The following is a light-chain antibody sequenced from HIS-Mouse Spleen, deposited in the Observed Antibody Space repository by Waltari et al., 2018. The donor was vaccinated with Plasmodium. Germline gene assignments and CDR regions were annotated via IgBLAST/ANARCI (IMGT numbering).Light chain of an antibody. J-gene: IGKJ3*01. Sequence: EIAMTQSPATLSVSPGERATLSCSASQSVSSNLAWYQQKPGQAPRLLIYGSSTRATGIPARFSGRGSGTEFTLTISSLQSEDFAVYYCQQYNNWSFTFGPGTKVDIK. CDR1: QSVSSN. CDR2: GSS. CDR3: QQYNNWSFT. V-gene: IGKV3-15*01.